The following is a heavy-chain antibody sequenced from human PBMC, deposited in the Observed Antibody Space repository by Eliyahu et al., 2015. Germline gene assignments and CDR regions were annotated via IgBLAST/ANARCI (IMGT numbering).Heavy chain of an antibody. Sequence: QVQLQQWGAGLLKPSETLSLTCAVYGGSFSGYYWSWIRQPPGKGLEWIGEINHSGSTNYNPSLKSRVTISVDTSKNQFSLKLSSVTAADTAVYYCARLMAARGVYYYYYMDVWGKGTTVTVSS. CDR3: ARLMAARGVYYYYYMDV. CDR1: GGSFSGYY. V-gene: IGHV4-34*01. CDR2: INHSGST. J-gene: IGHJ6*03. D-gene: IGHD6-6*01.